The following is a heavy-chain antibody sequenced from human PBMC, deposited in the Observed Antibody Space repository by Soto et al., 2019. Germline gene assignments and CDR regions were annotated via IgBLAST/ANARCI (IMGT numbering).Heavy chain of an antibody. Sequence: WGSLRLSCAASGFTFSSYAMHWVRQAPGKGLEWVAVISYDGSNKYYADSVKGRFIISRDNSKNTLYLQMNSLRAEDTAVYYCARDLTYYDFWSGYHMAPYFYYGMDVWGQGTTVTVSS. V-gene: IGHV3-30-3*01. CDR3: ARDLTYYDFWSGYHMAPYFYYGMDV. D-gene: IGHD3-3*01. J-gene: IGHJ6*02. CDR2: ISYDGSNK. CDR1: GFTFSSYA.